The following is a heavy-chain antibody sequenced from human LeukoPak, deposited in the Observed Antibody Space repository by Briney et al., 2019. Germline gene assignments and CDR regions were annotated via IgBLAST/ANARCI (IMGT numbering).Heavy chain of an antibody. V-gene: IGHV3-48*01. J-gene: IGHJ4*02. Sequence: TGGSLRLSCAASGFTFSSYSMNWVRQAPGKGLEWVSYISSSSSTIYYADSVKGRFTISRDNAKNSLYLQMNSLRAEDTAVYYCARGQHTDYIRWGQGTLVTVSS. CDR1: GFTFSSYS. D-gene: IGHD3-10*01. CDR2: ISSSSSTI. CDR3: ARGQHTDYIR.